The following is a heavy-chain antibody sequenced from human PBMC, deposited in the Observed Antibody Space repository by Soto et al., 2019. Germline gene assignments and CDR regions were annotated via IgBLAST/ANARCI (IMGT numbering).Heavy chain of an antibody. D-gene: IGHD4-17*01. CDR1: GGSFSSGSYC. Sequence: QVQLQESGPGLVKPSQTLSLTCTVSGGSFSSGSYCWSWIRQHPGKGLEWIGYIYYSGSTYYNPSLKSRVTMSADTSKNQFSLKLSSVTAADTAVYYCAVAMTTVTTYDYWRQGTLVTVSS. CDR3: AVAMTTVTTYDY. V-gene: IGHV4-31*03. CDR2: IYYSGST. J-gene: IGHJ4*02.